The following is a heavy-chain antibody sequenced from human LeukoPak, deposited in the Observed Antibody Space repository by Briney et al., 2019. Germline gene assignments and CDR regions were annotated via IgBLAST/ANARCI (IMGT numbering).Heavy chain of an antibody. Sequence: PGGSLRLSCAAPGFTFTDYYMSWIRQAPGKGLEWVSYITSSGSTIYYADSVKGRITISRDNAKNSLYLQMNSLRAEDTALYYCARDYDSRLPQNWGQGTLVTVSS. J-gene: IGHJ4*02. CDR1: GFTFTDYY. D-gene: IGHD3-22*01. CDR3: ARDYDSRLPQN. V-gene: IGHV3-11*01. CDR2: ITSSGSTI.